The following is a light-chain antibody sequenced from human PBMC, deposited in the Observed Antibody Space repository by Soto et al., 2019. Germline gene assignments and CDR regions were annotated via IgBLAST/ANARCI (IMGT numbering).Light chain of an antibody. V-gene: IGKV3-15*01. CDR2: DAS. CDR3: LQYNNWPYT. CDR1: QSISSK. J-gene: IGKJ2*01. Sequence: EIVMTQSPATLSVSPGERASLSCRVSQSISSKVAWYLQKPGQAPRLLIYDASTRATGVAARFSGCGSGTDFTLTISSLQSEDLAVYYCLQYNNWPYTFGPGTKLEIK.